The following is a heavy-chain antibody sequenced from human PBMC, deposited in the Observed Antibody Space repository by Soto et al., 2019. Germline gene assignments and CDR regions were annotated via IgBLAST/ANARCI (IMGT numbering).Heavy chain of an antibody. CDR3: ARVLKSSGWDNDVFDI. Sequence: GESRKISCAASGFTFSSYWMHWVRQAPGKELVWVSRIDTYGSGTRYADSVKGRFIISRDNADNTMYLQMNYLRVEDTAVYYCARVLKSSGWDNDVFDIWGQGTMVTVSS. V-gene: IGHV3-74*01. CDR1: GFTFSSYW. CDR2: IDTYGSGT. D-gene: IGHD6-19*01. J-gene: IGHJ3*02.